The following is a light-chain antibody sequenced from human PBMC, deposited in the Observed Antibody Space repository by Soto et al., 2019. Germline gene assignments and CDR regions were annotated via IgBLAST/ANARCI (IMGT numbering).Light chain of an antibody. V-gene: IGLV2-14*03. Sequence: QSVLTQPASVSGSPGQSITTSCTGTSSDVGAYNHVSWYQQHPGKVPKVMIYEVNNRPSGVSNRFSASKSGNTASLTISGLQAEDEATYYCSSFTSGGTWVFGGGTKVTVL. J-gene: IGLJ3*02. CDR1: SSDVGAYNH. CDR3: SSFTSGGTWV. CDR2: EVN.